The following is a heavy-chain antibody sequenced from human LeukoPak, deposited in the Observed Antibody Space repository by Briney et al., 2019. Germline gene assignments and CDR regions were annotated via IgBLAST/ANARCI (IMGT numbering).Heavy chain of an antibody. J-gene: IGHJ4*02. CDR1: GFIFIDYG. CDR2: ISGSGSST. Sequence: AGASLRLSCAASGFIFIDYGMSWVRQAPGKGLEWVSVISGSGSSTYYADSVKGRFTISRDNSKNTLFLQMNSLRAEDTAVYYCARGARYSYSDYWGQGTLVTVSS. V-gene: IGHV3-23*01. D-gene: IGHD1-1*01. CDR3: ARGARYSYSDY.